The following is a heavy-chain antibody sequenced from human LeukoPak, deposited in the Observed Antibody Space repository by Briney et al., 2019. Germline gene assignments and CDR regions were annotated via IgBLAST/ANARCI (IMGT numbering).Heavy chain of an antibody. CDR2: IYTSGST. D-gene: IGHD5-18*01. CDR1: GGSISSYY. J-gene: IGHJ6*03. Sequence: SETLSLTCTVSGGSISSYYWSWIRQPAGKGLEWIGRIYTSGSTNYTPSLKSRVTMSVDTSKNQFSLKLSSVTAADTAVYYCARVGSYGVYYYYYYMDVWGKGTTVTVSS. V-gene: IGHV4-4*07. CDR3: ARVGSYGVYYYYYYMDV.